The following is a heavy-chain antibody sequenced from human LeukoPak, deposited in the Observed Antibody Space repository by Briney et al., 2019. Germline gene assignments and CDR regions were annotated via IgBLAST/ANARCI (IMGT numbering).Heavy chain of an antibody. J-gene: IGHJ4*02. CDR2: IHHSGTT. D-gene: IGHD3-22*01. Sequence: SETLSLTCTVSGDSMTNYYWNWIRQPPGKGLEWIGYIHHSGTTNYNPSLKSRLTMSVDTSKNQFSLKLSSVTAADTAVYYCASSYYDSSGYSFDYWGQGTLVTVSS. V-gene: IGHV4-59*12. CDR1: GDSMTNYY. CDR3: ASSYYDSSGYSFDY.